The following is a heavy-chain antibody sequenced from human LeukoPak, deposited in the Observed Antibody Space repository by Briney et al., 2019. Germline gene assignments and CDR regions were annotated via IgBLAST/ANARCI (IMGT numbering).Heavy chain of an antibody. J-gene: IGHJ4*02. V-gene: IGHV3-23*01. CDR2: ISGSGGST. Sequence: PGGSLRLSCVASGFTFSSYAMSWVRQAPGKGLEWVSAISGSGGSTYYADSVKGRFTISRDNSKNTLYLQMNSLRAEDTAVYYCAKDGNYYGSGTPRDWGQGTLVTVSS. D-gene: IGHD3-10*01. CDR1: GFTFSSYA. CDR3: AKDGNYYGSGTPRD.